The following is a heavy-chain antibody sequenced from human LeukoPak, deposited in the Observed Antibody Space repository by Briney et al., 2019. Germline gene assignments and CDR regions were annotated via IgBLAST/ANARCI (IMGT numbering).Heavy chain of an antibody. V-gene: IGHV4-34*01. J-gene: IGHJ6*03. D-gene: IGHD6-19*01. CDR3: ARSSHHRYMDV. CDR1: GWSFSGYY. CDR2: INHSGST. Sequence: KPSETLSLTCAVYGWSFSGYYWSWIRQPPGEGLEWIGEINHSGSTNYNPALKSRVTISVDTSKDQFSLKLSSVTAADTAVYYCARSSHHRYMDVWGKGTTVTVSS.